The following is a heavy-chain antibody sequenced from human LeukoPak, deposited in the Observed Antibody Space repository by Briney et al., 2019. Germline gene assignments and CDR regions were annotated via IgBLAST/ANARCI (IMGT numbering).Heavy chain of an antibody. V-gene: IGHV4-34*01. CDR2: INHSGST. Sequence: PSETLSLTCAVYGGSFSGYYWSWIRQPPGKGLEWIGEINHSGSTNYNPSLKSRVTISVYTSKNQFSLKLSSVTAADTAVYYCARGRRRSSITLIVVVIHNPIYFDYWGQGTLVTVSS. CDR3: ARGRRRSSITLIVVVIHNPIYFDY. J-gene: IGHJ4*02. CDR1: GGSFSGYY. D-gene: IGHD3-22*01.